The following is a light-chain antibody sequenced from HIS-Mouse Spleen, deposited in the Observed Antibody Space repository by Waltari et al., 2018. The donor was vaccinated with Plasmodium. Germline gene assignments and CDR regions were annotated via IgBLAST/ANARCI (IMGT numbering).Light chain of an antibody. J-gene: IGLJ3*02. CDR1: ALPKQY. V-gene: IGLV3-25*03. CDR3: QSADSSGTYWV. CDR2: KDI. Sequence: SYELTQPPSVSVSPGQTARITCSGDALPKQYAYWYQQKPGQAPVLVIYKDIERPSGIPEGFAGSSSGTTVTLTISGVQAEDEADYYCQSADSSGTYWVFGGGTKLTVL.